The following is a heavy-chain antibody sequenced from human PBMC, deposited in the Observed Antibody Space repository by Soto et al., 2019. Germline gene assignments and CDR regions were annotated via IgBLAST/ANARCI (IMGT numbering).Heavy chain of an antibody. D-gene: IGHD3-3*01. CDR3: ARGASGYYRVYYYYMDV. Sequence: QVQLVQSGAEVKKPGASVKVSCKASGYTFTGYDINWVRQATGQGLEWMGWMNPNSGNTGYAQKFQGRVTMTRNTSISTAYMELSSLRSEDTAVYYCARGASGYYRVYYYYMDVWGKGTTVTVSS. J-gene: IGHJ6*03. V-gene: IGHV1-8*01. CDR1: GYTFTGYD. CDR2: MNPNSGNT.